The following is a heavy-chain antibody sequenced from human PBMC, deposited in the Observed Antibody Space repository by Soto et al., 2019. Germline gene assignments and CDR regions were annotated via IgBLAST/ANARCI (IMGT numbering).Heavy chain of an antibody. Sequence: EVQLLESGGGLVRPGGSLRLSCADSGFTFSSYGMTWVRQAPGKGMVWVSFSSATGAGTYYADSVKGRFTSSSDNSKNTLYLQMTSLRADDTAVYYCAKDRRAGGNYGFYSDFWGQGALVIVSS. J-gene: IGHJ4*02. CDR2: SSATGAGT. D-gene: IGHD1-7*01. V-gene: IGHV3-23*01. CDR3: AKDRRAGGNYGFYSDF. CDR1: GFTFSSYG.